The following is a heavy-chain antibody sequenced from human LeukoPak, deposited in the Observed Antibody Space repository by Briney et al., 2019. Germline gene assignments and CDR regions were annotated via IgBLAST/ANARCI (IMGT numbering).Heavy chain of an antibody. Sequence: GGSLRLSCAASGFTFSSYAMRWVRQAPGKGLEWVAVISYDGSNKYYADSVKGRFTISRDNSKNTLYLQMNSLRAEDTAVYYCARGGGSYFWEFDYWGQGTLVTVSS. J-gene: IGHJ4*02. V-gene: IGHV3-30-3*01. D-gene: IGHD1-26*01. CDR3: ARGGGSYFWEFDY. CDR1: GFTFSSYA. CDR2: ISYDGSNK.